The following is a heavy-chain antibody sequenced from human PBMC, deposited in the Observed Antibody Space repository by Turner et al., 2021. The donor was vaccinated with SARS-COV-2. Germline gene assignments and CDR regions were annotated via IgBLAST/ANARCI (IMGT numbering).Heavy chain of an antibody. Sequence: EVQLVESGGGLFQPWRSLRLSCPASGFTVSSNDMSWVRQAQGKGMELVSVICSGGSTYYADSVKGRFTISRDNSKTTLYLQMNSMRADDTAVYYCARVGSYGRRDVDYWGQGTLVTVSS. J-gene: IGHJ4*02. CDR1: GFTVSSND. CDR2: ICSGGST. CDR3: ARVGSYGRRDVDY. D-gene: IGHD5-18*01. V-gene: IGHV3-53*01.